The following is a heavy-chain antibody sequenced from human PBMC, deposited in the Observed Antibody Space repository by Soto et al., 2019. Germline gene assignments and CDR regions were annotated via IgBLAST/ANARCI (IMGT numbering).Heavy chain of an antibody. J-gene: IGHJ3*02. D-gene: IGHD3-10*01. V-gene: IGHV4-59*01. Sequence: SETLSLTCTVSGGSISSYYWSWIRQPPGKGLEWIGYIYYSGSANYNPSLNSRVTISVDTSKNQFSLKLSSVTAADTAVYYCARVWGGAFDIWGQGTMVTV. CDR1: GGSISSYY. CDR2: IYYSGSA. CDR3: ARVWGGAFDI.